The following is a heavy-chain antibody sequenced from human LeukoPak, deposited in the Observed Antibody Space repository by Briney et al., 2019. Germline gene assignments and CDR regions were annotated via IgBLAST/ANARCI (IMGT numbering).Heavy chain of an antibody. D-gene: IGHD6-13*01. V-gene: IGHV3-33*01. CDR1: GFTFSSYG. CDR3: ARDLYSSSRYGAFDI. CDR2: IWYDGSNK. Sequence: GGSLRLSCAASGFTFSSYGMHWVRQAPGKGLEWVAVIWYDGSNKYYADSVKGRFTISRDNSKNTLYLQMNSLRAQDTPVYYCARDLYSSSRYGAFDIWGQGTMVTVSS. J-gene: IGHJ3*02.